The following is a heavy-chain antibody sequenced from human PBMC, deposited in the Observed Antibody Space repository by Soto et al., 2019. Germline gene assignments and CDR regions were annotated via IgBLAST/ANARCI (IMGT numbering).Heavy chain of an antibody. CDR1: GFTVSSNY. V-gene: IGHV3-53*01. D-gene: IGHD4-17*01. Sequence: SGGSLRLSCAASGFTVSSNYMSWVRQAPGKGLEWVSVIYSGGSTYYADSVKGRFTISRDNSKNTLYLQMNSLRAEDTAVYYCARTYGDYWPAGMDVWGQGTTVTVSS. CDR2: IYSGGST. J-gene: IGHJ6*02. CDR3: ARTYGDYWPAGMDV.